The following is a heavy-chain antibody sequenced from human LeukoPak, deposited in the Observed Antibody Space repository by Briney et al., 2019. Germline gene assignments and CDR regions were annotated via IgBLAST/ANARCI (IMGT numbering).Heavy chain of an antibody. J-gene: IGHJ3*01. CDR3: ASRYLYCSGGSCYSPDDTSDL. D-gene: IGHD2-15*01. V-gene: IGHV3-53*01. Sequence: PGGSLTLSCAASGFIVSSNYMSWVRQAAGKGLEWVSSIYSGGSTVYADSVKGRFTISRDNSKNTLYLQMNSLRAGDTAVYYCASRYLYCSGGSCYSPDDTSDLWGQGTMVTVSS. CDR1: GFIVSSNY. CDR2: IYSGGST.